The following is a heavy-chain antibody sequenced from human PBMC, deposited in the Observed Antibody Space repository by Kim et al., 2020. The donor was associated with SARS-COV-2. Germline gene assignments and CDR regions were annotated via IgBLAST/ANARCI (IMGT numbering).Heavy chain of an antibody. CDR1: GYSFTSYW. Sequence: GESLKISCKGSGYSFTSYWIGWVRQMPGKGLEWMGIIYPGDSDTRYSPSFQGQVTISADKSISTAYLQWSSLKASDTAMYYCASPRKTFGGAVGAFDIWGQGTMVTVSS. D-gene: IGHD3-16*01. J-gene: IGHJ3*02. CDR2: IYPGDSDT. CDR3: ASPRKTFGGAVGAFDI. V-gene: IGHV5-51*01.